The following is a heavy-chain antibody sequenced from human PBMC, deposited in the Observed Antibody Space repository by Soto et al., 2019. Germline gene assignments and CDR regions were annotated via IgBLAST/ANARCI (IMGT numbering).Heavy chain of an antibody. CDR3: ARTYSSSWAPPDAFDI. D-gene: IGHD6-13*01. Sequence: GSLRLSCAASGFTFSSYWMSWVRQAPGKGLEWVANIKQDGSEKYYVDSVKGRFTISRDNAKNSLYLQMNSLRAEDTAVYYCARTYSSSWAPPDAFDIWGQGTMVTVSS. J-gene: IGHJ3*02. V-gene: IGHV3-7*01. CDR2: IKQDGSEK. CDR1: GFTFSSYW.